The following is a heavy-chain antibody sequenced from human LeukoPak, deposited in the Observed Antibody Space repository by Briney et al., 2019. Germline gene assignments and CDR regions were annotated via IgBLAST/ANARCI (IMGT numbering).Heavy chain of an antibody. V-gene: IGHV4-39*01. J-gene: IGHJ4*02. D-gene: IGHD3-16*01. CDR2: IHYGGST. CDR1: GGSISNSGFQ. Sequence: PSETLSLTCTVSGGSISNSGFQWGWIRQSPGKGLEWIGSIHYGGSTYYSPSLKSRVTISIDTSKKTFSLKLTSVTAADTAVYYCASCGGTFFPWDYWDQGTLVTASS. CDR3: ASCGGTFFPWDY.